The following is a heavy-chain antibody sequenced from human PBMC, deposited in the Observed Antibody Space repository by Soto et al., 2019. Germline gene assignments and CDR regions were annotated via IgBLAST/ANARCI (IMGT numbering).Heavy chain of an antibody. J-gene: IGHJ6*02. V-gene: IGHV4-34*01. CDR2: INHSGST. CDR3: ARLDIVVVPAARTQKYLRGSSGMDV. CDR1: GGSFSGYY. D-gene: IGHD2-2*01. Sequence: KPSETLSLTCAVYGGSFSGYYWSWIRQPPGKGLEWIGEINHSGSTNYNPSLKSRVTISVDTSKNQFSLKLSSVTAADTAVYYCARLDIVVVPAARTQKYLRGSSGMDVWGQGTTVTVSS.